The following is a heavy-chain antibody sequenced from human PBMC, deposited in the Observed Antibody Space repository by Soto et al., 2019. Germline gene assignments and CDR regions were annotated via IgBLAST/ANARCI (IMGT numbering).Heavy chain of an antibody. J-gene: IGHJ4*02. V-gene: IGHV2-5*02. D-gene: IGHD6-19*01. CDR3: AHGSGWLSDY. CDR1: GFSLSSPAVG. CDR2: IYWDDDK. Sequence: QITLKESGPTLVKPTQTLTLTCTFSGFSLSSPAVGVNWIRQPPGKALEWLALIYWDDDKQYSPSLRSRLTSTKDTSKTRVVLTMTNMDPVDTATYYCAHGSGWLSDYWGQGTLVTVSS.